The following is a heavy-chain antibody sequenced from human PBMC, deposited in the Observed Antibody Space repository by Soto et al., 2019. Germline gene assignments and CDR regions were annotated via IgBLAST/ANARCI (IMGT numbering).Heavy chain of an antibody. CDR3: ASSTWGVYSYYYYYGMDV. J-gene: IGHJ6*02. Sequence: ASVKVSCKASGYTFTSYDINWVRQATGQGLEWIGWMNPNSGNTGYAQKFQGRVTMTRNTSISTAYMELSSLRSEDTAVYYCASSTWGVYSYYYYYGMDVWGQGTTVTVSS. CDR2: MNPNSGNT. D-gene: IGHD3-3*01. CDR1: GYTFTSYD. V-gene: IGHV1-8*01.